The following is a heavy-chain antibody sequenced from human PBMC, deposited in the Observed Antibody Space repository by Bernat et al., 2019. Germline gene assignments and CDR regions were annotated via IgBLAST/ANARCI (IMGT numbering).Heavy chain of an antibody. CDR2: VYPSGST. J-gene: IGHJ6*02. CDR1: GGSINSHDYY. Sequence: QMQLQESGPGLVKPSETLSLTCTVSGGSINSHDYYWGWIRQPPGKGLEWIGSVYPSGSTYYNPSLKSRVTVSVDTSKNQFTQKLGSVPATDTAVYHCARRMPMAPVYYAMDVGGQGTTVNVAS. V-gene: IGHV4-39*01. CDR3: ARRMPMAPVYYAMDV. D-gene: IGHD2-2*01.